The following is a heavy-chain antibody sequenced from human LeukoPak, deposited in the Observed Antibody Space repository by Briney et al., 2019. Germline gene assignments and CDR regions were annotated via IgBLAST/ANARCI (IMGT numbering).Heavy chain of an antibody. CDR2: ISAYNGNT. D-gene: IGHD6-13*01. CDR3: ARIAAAGKEGYYGMDV. J-gene: IGHJ6*02. Sequence: GASVNVSCKASGYTFTTYGISWVRQAPGQGLEWMGWISAYNGNTNYAQKLQGRVTMTTDTSTSTAYMELRSLRSDDTAVYYCARIAAAGKEGYYGMDVWGQGTTVTVSS. V-gene: IGHV1-18*01. CDR1: GYTFTTYG.